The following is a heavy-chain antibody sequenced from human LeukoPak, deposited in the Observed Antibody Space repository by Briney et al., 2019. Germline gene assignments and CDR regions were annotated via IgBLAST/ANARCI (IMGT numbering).Heavy chain of an antibody. V-gene: IGHV3-21*01. CDR2: ISVRSSYR. Sequence: PGGSLTLSCAASGYTFSDFSVNWVRQAPGKGLEWVSSISVRSSYRYYADSVRGRFTISRDDARDSLFLQMNSLRAEDTAVYFCVRLRRNNDRSGYYYYYDYWGQGTLVTVSS. D-gene: IGHD3-22*01. CDR1: GYTFSDFS. CDR3: VRLRRNNDRSGYYYYYDY. J-gene: IGHJ4*02.